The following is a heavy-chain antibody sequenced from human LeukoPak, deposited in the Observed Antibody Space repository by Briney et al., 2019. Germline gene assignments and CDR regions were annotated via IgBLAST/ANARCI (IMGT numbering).Heavy chain of an antibody. Sequence: SETLSLTCTVSGDSISSTNYYWSWIRQPPGKGLVWIGNFYYSGSINYNPSLKSRVTISVDPYKNEFSLKQTAGTAPGTAVHYCTRGSIAYYDMDIWGKGTTVTISS. CDR2: FYYSGSI. J-gene: IGHJ6*03. CDR3: TRGSIAYYDMDI. D-gene: IGHD3-22*01. V-gene: IGHV4-61*01. CDR1: GDSISSTNYY.